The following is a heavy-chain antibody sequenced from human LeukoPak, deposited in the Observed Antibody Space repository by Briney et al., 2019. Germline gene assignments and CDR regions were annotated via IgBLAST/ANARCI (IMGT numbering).Heavy chain of an antibody. J-gene: IGHJ4*02. CDR3: ARSHAEELDY. Sequence: SETLSLTCAVYGGSFSGYYWSWIRQPPGKGLEWIGEINHSGSTNYNPSLKSRVTISVDTSKNQFSLKLSSVTAADTAVYYCARSHAEELDYWGQGTLVTVSS. V-gene: IGHV4-34*01. CDR2: INHSGST. D-gene: IGHD1-26*01. CDR1: GGSFSGYY.